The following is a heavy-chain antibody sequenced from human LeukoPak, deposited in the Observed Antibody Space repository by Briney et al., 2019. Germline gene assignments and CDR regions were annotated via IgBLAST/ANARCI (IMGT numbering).Heavy chain of an antibody. V-gene: IGHV3-23*01. Sequence: PGGSLRLSCAASGFTFSSYAMSWVRQAPGKGLEWVSAISGRGGSTYYADSVKGRFTISRDNSKNTLYLQMNSLRAEDTAVYYCAKEGEYSSGWYYFDYWGQGTLVTVSS. D-gene: IGHD6-19*01. CDR3: AKEGEYSSGWYYFDY. CDR2: ISGRGGST. J-gene: IGHJ4*02. CDR1: GFTFSSYA.